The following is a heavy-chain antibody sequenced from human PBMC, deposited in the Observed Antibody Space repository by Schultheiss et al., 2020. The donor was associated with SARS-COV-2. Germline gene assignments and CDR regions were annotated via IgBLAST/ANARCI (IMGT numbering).Heavy chain of an antibody. CDR1: GFTFSSYA. CDR2: ISYDGSNK. D-gene: IGHD3-3*01. J-gene: IGHJ4*02. CDR3: ARNSGDFWSGYYPPFPNFDY. V-gene: IGHV3-30*01. Sequence: GGSLRLSCPASGFTFSSYAMHWVRQAPGKGLEWVAVISYDGSNKYYADPVKGRFTISRDNSKNTLYLQMNSLRAEDTAVYYCARNSGDFWSGYYPPFPNFDYWGQGTLVTVSS.